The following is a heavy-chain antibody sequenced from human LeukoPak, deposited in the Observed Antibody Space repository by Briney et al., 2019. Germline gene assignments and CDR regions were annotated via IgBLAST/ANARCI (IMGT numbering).Heavy chain of an antibody. Sequence: GGSLRLSCAASGFTFSSYSMNWVRQAPGKGLEWVSPISSSSNSIYYTDSVKGRFTISRDNAKNSLYLQMNSLRAEDTAVYYCARELPTEAFDYWGQGTLVTVSS. CDR2: ISSSSNSI. J-gene: IGHJ4*02. CDR1: GFTFSSYS. D-gene: IGHD1-26*01. CDR3: ARELPTEAFDY. V-gene: IGHV3-21*01.